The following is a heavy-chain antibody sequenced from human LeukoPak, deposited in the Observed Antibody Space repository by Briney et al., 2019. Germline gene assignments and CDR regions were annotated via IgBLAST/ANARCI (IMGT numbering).Heavy chain of an antibody. CDR3: ARIGGGYFRLYHMDV. V-gene: IGHV3-7*01. Sequence: GGSLRLSCAASGFTFSSYWLTWVRQAPGKGLEWVANIKQDGSEKYYVDSVKGRFTISRDNAKNSLYLQMNSLRAEDTAVYYCARIGGGYFRLYHMDVWGKGTTVTISS. CDR2: IKQDGSEK. J-gene: IGHJ6*03. D-gene: IGHD3-9*01. CDR1: GFTFSSYW.